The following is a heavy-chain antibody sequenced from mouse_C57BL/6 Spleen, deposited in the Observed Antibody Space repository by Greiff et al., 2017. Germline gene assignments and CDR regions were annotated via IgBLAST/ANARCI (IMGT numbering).Heavy chain of an antibody. J-gene: IGHJ2*01. CDR1: GFTFSDYY. V-gene: IGHV5-16*01. CDR2: INYDGSST. CDR3: ARGGSSGYPYYFDY. Sequence: EVKLVESEGGLVQPGSSMKLSCTASGFTFSDYYMAWVRQVPEKGLEWVANINYDGSSTYYLDSLKSRFIISRDNAKNILYLQMSSLKSEDTATYYCARGGSSGYPYYFDYWGQGTTLTVSS. D-gene: IGHD3-2*02.